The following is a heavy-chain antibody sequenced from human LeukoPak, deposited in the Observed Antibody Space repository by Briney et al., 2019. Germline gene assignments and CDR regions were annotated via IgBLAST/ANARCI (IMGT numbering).Heavy chain of an antibody. CDR2: ISSSSSTI. CDR3: AKDRHIGDYLFDY. V-gene: IGHV3-48*01. D-gene: IGHD3-10*01. J-gene: IGHJ4*02. CDR1: GFTFSSYS. Sequence: GGSLRLSCAASGFTFSSYSMNWVRQAPGKGLEWVSYISSSSSTIYYADSVKGRFTISRDNAKNSLYLQMNSLRAEDTAVYYCAKDRHIGDYLFDYWGQGTLVTVSS.